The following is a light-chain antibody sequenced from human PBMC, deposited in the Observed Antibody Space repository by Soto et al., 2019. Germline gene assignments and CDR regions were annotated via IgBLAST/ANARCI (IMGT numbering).Light chain of an antibody. Sequence: QSALTQPAFVSGSPGQSITISCTGTSSDVGGYNYVSWYQHPPGKAPKLMISEVSNRPSGVSNRFSGSKSGNTASLTISGLQAEHEADYYCSSYTSTSTRVFGTGTKVTVL. CDR1: SSDVGGYNY. J-gene: IGLJ1*01. V-gene: IGLV2-14*01. CDR2: EVS. CDR3: SSYTSTSTRV.